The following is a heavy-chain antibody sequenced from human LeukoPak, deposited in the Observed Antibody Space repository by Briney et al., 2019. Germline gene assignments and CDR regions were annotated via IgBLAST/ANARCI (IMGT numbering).Heavy chain of an antibody. J-gene: IGHJ4*02. CDR3: AKDDSGSLDY. Sequence: GGSLRLSCTASGFTFSAYGIHWVRQAPGKGLEWLAVIWYDGTNKYYADSVKGRFTISRDNSENTVSLQMNSLRAEDTALYYCAKDDSGSLDYWGQGTLVTVSS. V-gene: IGHV3-33*06. D-gene: IGHD1-26*01. CDR2: IWYDGTNK. CDR1: GFTFSAYG.